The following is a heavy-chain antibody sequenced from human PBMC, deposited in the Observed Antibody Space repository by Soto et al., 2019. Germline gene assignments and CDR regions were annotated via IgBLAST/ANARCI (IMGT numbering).Heavy chain of an antibody. J-gene: IGHJ4*02. CDR1: GFTFSSYG. D-gene: IGHD2-15*01. CDR2: ISYDGSNK. V-gene: IGHV3-30*18. CDR3: AKSGRVAATISYFDY. Sequence: QVQLVESGGGVVQPGRSLRLSCAASGFTFSSYGMHWVRQAPGKGLEWVAVISYDGSNKYYADSVKGRFTISRDNSKNTLYLQMNSLRAEDTAVYYCAKSGRVAATISYFDYWGQGTLVTVSS.